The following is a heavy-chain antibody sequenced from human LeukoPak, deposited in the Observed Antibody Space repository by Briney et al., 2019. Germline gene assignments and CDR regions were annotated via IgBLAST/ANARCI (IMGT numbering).Heavy chain of an antibody. V-gene: IGHV1-18*01. CDR2: ISAYNGNT. D-gene: IGHD3-10*01. J-gene: IGHJ5*02. Sequence: ASVKVSCKASGYTFTSYGISWVRQAPGQGLEWMGWISAYNGNTNYAQKLQGRVTMTTDTSTSTAYMELRSLRSDDTAVYYCARDLFRSSPGFGETWGQGTLVTVSS. CDR3: ARDLFRSSPGFGET. CDR1: GYTFTSYG.